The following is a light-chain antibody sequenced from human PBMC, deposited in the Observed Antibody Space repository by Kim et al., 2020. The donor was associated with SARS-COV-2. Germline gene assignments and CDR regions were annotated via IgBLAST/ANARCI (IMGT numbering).Light chain of an antibody. CDR2: SNN. Sequence: GPRVTISCSGAGSNSGSNTVNWYQQHPGTAPKLLIYSNNQRPSGVPDRFSGSKSGTSASLAISGLQSEDEADYYCAAWDDSLNGVVFGGGTQLTVL. J-gene: IGLJ2*01. CDR1: GSNSGSNT. CDR3: AAWDDSLNGVV. V-gene: IGLV1-44*01.